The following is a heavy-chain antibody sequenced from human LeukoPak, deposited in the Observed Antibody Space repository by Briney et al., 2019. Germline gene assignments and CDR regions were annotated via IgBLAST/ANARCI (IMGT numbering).Heavy chain of an antibody. CDR2: IYYSGST. CDR1: GGSISSYY. CDR3: ARLTVLYYYDSSGYARYTDAFDI. V-gene: IGHV4-59*01. J-gene: IGHJ3*02. Sequence: PSETLSLTCTVSGGSISSYYWSWIRQPPGKGLEWIGYIYYSGSTNYNPSLKSRVTISVDTSKNQFSLKLSSVTAADTAVYYCARLTVLYYYDSSGYARYTDAFDIWGQGTMVTVSS. D-gene: IGHD3-22*01.